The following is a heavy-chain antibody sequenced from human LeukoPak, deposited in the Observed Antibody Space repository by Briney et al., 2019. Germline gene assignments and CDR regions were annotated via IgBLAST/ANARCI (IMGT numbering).Heavy chain of an antibody. J-gene: IGHJ5*02. Sequence: PSETLSLTCTVSGGSINSSSHYWGRIRQPPGKGLEWIGSIGSIYYSGSTYYNPSLKSRVTISVDTSKNQFSLKLSSVTAADTAVYYCARGQGYSYGYEWFDPWGQGTLVTVSS. CDR3: ARGQGYSYGYEWFDP. V-gene: IGHV4-39*07. D-gene: IGHD5-18*01. CDR2: IYYSGST. CDR1: GGSINSSSHY.